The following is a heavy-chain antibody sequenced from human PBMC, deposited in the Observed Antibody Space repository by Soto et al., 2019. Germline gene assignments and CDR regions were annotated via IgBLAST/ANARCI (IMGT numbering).Heavy chain of an antibody. Sequence: EVQLLESGGGLVQPGGSLRLSCAASGFTFTSYAMNWVRLAPGKGLEWVSAISGTGYNTYYADSVKGRFTISRDNTKYTLYLQMNSLRAEDTAVYYCAKAGFSSSWSPTYFDYWGQGTLVTVSS. CDR2: ISGTGYNT. CDR1: GFTFTSYA. D-gene: IGHD6-13*01. J-gene: IGHJ4*02. V-gene: IGHV3-23*01. CDR3: AKAGFSSSWSPTYFDY.